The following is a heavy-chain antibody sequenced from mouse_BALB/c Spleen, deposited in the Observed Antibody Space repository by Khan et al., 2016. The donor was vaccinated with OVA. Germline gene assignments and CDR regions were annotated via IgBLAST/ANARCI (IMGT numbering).Heavy chain of an antibody. D-gene: IGHD2-1*01. CDR1: GYTFTTYW. Sequence: QVQLQQSGAELAKPGASVKMSCKASGYTFTTYWMHWVKQRPGQGLEWIGYIDPSTGYTDYNQKFKDKASLTTDKSSSTAYMQLSSLTSEDSAVXYCTRRGLYGIFAYWGHGTLVTVSA. V-gene: IGHV1-7*01. CDR3: TRRGLYGIFAY. CDR2: IDPSTGYT. J-gene: IGHJ3*01.